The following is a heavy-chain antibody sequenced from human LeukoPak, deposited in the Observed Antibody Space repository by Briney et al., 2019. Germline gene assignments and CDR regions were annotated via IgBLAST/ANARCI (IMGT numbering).Heavy chain of an antibody. J-gene: IGHJ6*02. D-gene: IGHD3-10*01. CDR2: ISGSGGST. Sequence: GGSLRLSCAASGFTFSSYAMSWVRQAPGKGLEGVSAISGSGGSTYYADSVKGRFTISRDNSKNTLYLQMNSLRAEDTAVYYCAKVNSGGSGSQNYYYYGMDVWGQGTTVTVSS. CDR1: GFTFSSYA. CDR3: AKVNSGGSGSQNYYYYGMDV. V-gene: IGHV3-23*01.